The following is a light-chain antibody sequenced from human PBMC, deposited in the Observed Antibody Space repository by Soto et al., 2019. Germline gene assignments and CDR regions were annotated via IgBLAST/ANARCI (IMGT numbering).Light chain of an antibody. CDR3: QQRSNWTPT. V-gene: IGKV3-11*01. CDR2: DLS. Sequence: DTVLIQSPATLSLSPGDRATLSCRASHTVANFLAWYQKKAGQAPRLLIYDLSNRATGIPARFSGSGSGTDFTLTISSLEPDDSAVYYCQQRSNWTPTFGGGTNVEIK. J-gene: IGKJ4*01. CDR1: HTVANF.